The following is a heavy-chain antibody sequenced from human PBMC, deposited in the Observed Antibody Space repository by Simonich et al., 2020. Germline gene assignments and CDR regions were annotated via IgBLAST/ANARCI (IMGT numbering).Heavy chain of an antibody. J-gene: IGHJ3*02. CDR2: INHSGSP. CDR3: ARGKGWKNAFDI. V-gene: IGHV4-34*01. Sequence: QVQLQQWGSGLLKPSETLSLTCAVYGGSFSGYYWSWIRQPPGKGLEWIGEINHSGSPTHNPPLKSRVTISVDTSKNQFSRKLSSVTAADTAVYYCARGKGWKNAFDIWGQGTMVTVSS. CDR1: GGSFSGYY. D-gene: IGHD1-1*01.